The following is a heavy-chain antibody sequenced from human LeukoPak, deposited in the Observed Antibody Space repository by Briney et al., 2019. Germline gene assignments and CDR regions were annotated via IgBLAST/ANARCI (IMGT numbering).Heavy chain of an antibody. V-gene: IGHV4-39*07. D-gene: IGHD3-16*01. CDR2: ISHSGST. CDR3: AKGNWATRFDC. Sequence: KSSETLSLTCTVSRDSISSSTYYWGWIRRPPGKGLEWIGEISHSGSTNYNPSLKSRLTMSVDTSKNQFSLKLSSVTAADTAVYYCAKGNWATRFDCWGQGTLVTVSS. CDR1: RDSISSSTYY. J-gene: IGHJ4*02.